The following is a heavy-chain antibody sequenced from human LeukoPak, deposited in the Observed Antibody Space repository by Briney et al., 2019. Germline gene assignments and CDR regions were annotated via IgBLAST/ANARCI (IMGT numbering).Heavy chain of an antibody. CDR1: GYTFLTYY. CDR3: ARDWIRDGYNYYFDY. V-gene: IGHV1-46*01. J-gene: IGHJ4*02. CDR2: INPSGGGT. D-gene: IGHD5-24*01. Sequence: ASVKVSCQPSGYTFLTYYMHWLRQAPPPGLEWMGVINPSGGGTNYPQKFQGRVTMTRDTSTSTVYMELNSLRSEDTGVYYCARDWIRDGYNYYFDYWGQGTLVTVSS.